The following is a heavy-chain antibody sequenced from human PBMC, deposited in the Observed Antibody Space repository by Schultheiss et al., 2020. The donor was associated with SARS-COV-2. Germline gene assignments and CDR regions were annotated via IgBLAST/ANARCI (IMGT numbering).Heavy chain of an antibody. V-gene: IGHV4-34*01. CDR1: GGSFSGYY. CDR2: INHSGST. CDR3: ARTWGYSSGWYEVY. Sequence: SQTLSLTCAVYGGSFSGYYWSWIRQPPGKGLEWIGEINHSGSTNYNPSLKSRVTISVDTSKNQFSLKLSSVTAADTAVYYCARTWGYSSGWYEVYWGQGTLVTVSS. J-gene: IGHJ4*02. D-gene: IGHD6-19*01.